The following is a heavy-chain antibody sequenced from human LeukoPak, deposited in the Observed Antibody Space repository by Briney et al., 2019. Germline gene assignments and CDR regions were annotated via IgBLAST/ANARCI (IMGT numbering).Heavy chain of an antibody. D-gene: IGHD3-10*01. CDR2: IWSDGSNK. CDR1: GFTFSDYG. V-gene: IGHV3-33*01. CDR3: VRASGSFDY. Sequence: GGSLRLSCAASGFTFSDYGIHWVRQAPGKGLEWVAVIWSDGSNKYYADSMKGRFTISRDNSKKTLYLQMNSLRVEDTAVYYCVRASGSFDYWGQGTLVTVSS. J-gene: IGHJ4*02.